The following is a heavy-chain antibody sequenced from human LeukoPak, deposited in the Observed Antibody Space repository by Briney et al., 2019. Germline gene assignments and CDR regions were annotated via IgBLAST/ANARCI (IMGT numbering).Heavy chain of an antibody. CDR2: ISGDGGST. Sequence: PGGSLRLSCAASGFTFDDYAMHWVRQAPGKGLEWVSLISGDGGSTYYADSVKGRFTISRDNSKNSLYLQMNSLRTEDTALYYCALKLTYYYDSSGYYYESYFQHWGQGTLVTVSS. CDR3: ALKLTYYYDSSGYYYESYFQH. J-gene: IGHJ1*01. D-gene: IGHD3-22*01. V-gene: IGHV3-43*02. CDR1: GFTFDDYA.